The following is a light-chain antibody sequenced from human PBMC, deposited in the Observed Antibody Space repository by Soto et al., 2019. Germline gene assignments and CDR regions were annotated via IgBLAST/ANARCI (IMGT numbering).Light chain of an antibody. CDR1: SSDIGAYNY. V-gene: IGLV2-23*02. Sequence: QSALTQPPSASGSPGQSVTISCTGTSSDIGAYNYVSWYQQYPGKAPKLIIYDVTERPSGVSNRFSGSKSGNTASLTISGLQAEDEADYYCCSYAGSSTFDVVFGGGTKLTVL. CDR3: CSYAGSSTFDVV. J-gene: IGLJ2*01. CDR2: DVT.